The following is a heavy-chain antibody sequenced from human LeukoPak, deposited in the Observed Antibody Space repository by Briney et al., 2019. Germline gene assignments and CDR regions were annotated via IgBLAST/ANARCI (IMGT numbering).Heavy chain of an antibody. J-gene: IGHJ6*02. CDR1: GFVFDDYA. D-gene: IGHD3-3*01. CDR3: TKDMGTGVTYYYGMNV. V-gene: IGHV3-9*01. Sequence: GGSVKLSCAASGFVFDDYAIYRVRQRPGKGLERVSAISWNGGNIGYGDSVKGRFIISRDKAKNSLYLQMNSLRVEDTALYYCTKDMGTGVTYYYGMNVWGQGTTVTVSS. CDR2: ISWNGGNI.